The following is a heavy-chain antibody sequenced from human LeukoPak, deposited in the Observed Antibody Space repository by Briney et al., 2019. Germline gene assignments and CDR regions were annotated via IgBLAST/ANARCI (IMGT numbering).Heavy chain of an antibody. J-gene: IGHJ4*02. CDR2: ISRSSNYI. V-gene: IGHV3-21*01. CDR1: GFTFSSYS. D-gene: IGHD5-24*01. Sequence: GGSLRLSCAASGFTFSSYSMNWVRQAPGKGLEWVSSISRSSNYIYYADSVKGRFTISRDSAKNSLYLQINSLRAEDTSVYYCARGEDNYGYYYFDYWGQGTLVTVSS. CDR3: ARGEDNYGYYYFDY.